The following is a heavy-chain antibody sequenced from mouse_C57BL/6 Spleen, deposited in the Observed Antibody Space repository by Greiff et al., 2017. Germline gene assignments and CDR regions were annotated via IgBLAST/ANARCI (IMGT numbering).Heavy chain of an antibody. Sequence: MPGQGLEWIGEIDPSDSYTNYNQKFKGKSTLTVDKSSSTAYMQLSSLTSEDSAVYYCARKGNYVWYFDVWGTGTTVTVSS. CDR2: IDPSDSYT. D-gene: IGHD2-1*01. CDR3: ARKGNYVWYFDV. V-gene: IGHV1-69*01. J-gene: IGHJ1*03.